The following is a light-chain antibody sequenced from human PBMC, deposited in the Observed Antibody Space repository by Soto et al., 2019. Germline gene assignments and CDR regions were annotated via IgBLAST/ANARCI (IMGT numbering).Light chain of an antibody. CDR1: NIGSKS. V-gene: IGLV3-21*04. CDR3: RVWDSSSDHPNVV. CDR2: YDS. Sequence: SYELTQPPSVSVAPGKTARITCGGNNIGSKSVHWYQQKPGQAPVLVIYYDSDRPSGIPERFSGSNSGNTATLTISRVEAGDEADYYCRVWDSSSDHPNVVFGGGTKVTVL. J-gene: IGLJ2*01.